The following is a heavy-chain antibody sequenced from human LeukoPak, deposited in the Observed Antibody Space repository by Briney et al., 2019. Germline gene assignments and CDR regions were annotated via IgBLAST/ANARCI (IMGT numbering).Heavy chain of an antibody. CDR2: ISYDGSNK. D-gene: IGHD5-18*01. CDR1: GFTFSSYA. V-gene: IGHV3-30-3*01. Sequence: GGSLRLSCAASGFTFSSYAMHWVRQAPGKGLEWVAVISYDGSNKYYADSVKGRFTISRDNSKNTLYLQMNSLRAEDTAVYYCARDPRADTAMVTSHYFDYWGQGTLVTVSS. CDR3: ARDPRADTAMVTSHYFDY. J-gene: IGHJ4*02.